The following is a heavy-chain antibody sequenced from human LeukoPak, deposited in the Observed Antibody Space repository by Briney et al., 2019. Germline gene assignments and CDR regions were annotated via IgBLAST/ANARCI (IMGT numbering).Heavy chain of an antibody. CDR1: GGSISSGGYS. CDR3: ARITMVRGAFDY. D-gene: IGHD3-10*01. V-gene: IGHV4-30-2*01. Sequence: TSQTLSLTCAVSGGSISSGGYSWSWIRQPPGKGLEWIGYIYHSGSTYYNPSLKSRVTISVDRSKNQFSLKLSSVTAADTAVYYCARITMVRGAFDYWGQGTLVTVSS. CDR2: IYHSGST. J-gene: IGHJ4*02.